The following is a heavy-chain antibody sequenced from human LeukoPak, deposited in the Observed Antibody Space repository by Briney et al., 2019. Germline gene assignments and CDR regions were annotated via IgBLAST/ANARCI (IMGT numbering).Heavy chain of an antibody. V-gene: IGHV4-59*01. J-gene: IGHJ5*02. Sequence: SGTLSLTCTVSGGSISSYYWSWIRQPPGEGLEWIGDIYYSGSTNYNPSLKSRVTISVDTSKNQFSLKLSSVTAADTAVYYCARVETNDYGDYNWFDPWGQGTLVTVSS. CDR1: GGSISSYY. CDR3: ARVETNDYGDYNWFDP. D-gene: IGHD4-17*01. CDR2: IYYSGST.